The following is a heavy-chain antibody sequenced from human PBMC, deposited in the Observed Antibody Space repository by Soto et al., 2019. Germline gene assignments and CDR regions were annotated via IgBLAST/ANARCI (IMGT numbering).Heavy chain of an antibody. V-gene: IGHV4-59*01. CDR3: ARQSCSSTSCYGYDYYGMDV. CDR2: IYYSGST. Sequence: QVQLQESGPGLVKPSETLSLTCTVSGGSISSYSWSWIRQPPGKGLEWIGYIYYSGSTNYNPSLKSRVTISVDTSKNQFSRKLSSVTAAETAVYYCARQSCSSTSCYGYDYYGMDVWGQGTTVTVSS. CDR1: GGSISSYS. D-gene: IGHD2-2*01. J-gene: IGHJ6*02.